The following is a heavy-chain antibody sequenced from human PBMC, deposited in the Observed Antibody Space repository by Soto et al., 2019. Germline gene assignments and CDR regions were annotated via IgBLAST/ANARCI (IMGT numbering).Heavy chain of an antibody. CDR3: ARAGADCGVDCHFSHYYYYGMDV. Sequence: QVQLVESGGGVVQPGRSLRLSCAASGFTFSSYGMHWVRQAPGKGLEWVAVIWYDGSNKYYADSVKGRFTISRDNSKNTLYLQMNSLRAEDTAVYYCARAGADCGVDCHFSHYYYYGMDVWGQGTTVTVSS. V-gene: IGHV3-33*01. CDR1: GFTFSSYG. D-gene: IGHD2-21*02. CDR2: IWYDGSNK. J-gene: IGHJ6*02.